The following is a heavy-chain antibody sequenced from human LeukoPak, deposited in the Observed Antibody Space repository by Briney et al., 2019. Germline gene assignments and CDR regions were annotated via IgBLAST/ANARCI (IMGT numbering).Heavy chain of an antibody. Sequence: GGSLRLSCAASGFTFSSYWMHWVRQAPGKGLVWVSRVNSDASSTSYADSVKGRFTISRDNAKNTLYLQMNSLRAEDTAVYYCARRTYYYDSSGYSGGYDAFDIWGQGTMVTVSS. CDR3: ARRTYYYDSSGYSGGYDAFDI. J-gene: IGHJ3*02. CDR2: VNSDASST. V-gene: IGHV3-74*01. D-gene: IGHD3-22*01. CDR1: GFTFSSYW.